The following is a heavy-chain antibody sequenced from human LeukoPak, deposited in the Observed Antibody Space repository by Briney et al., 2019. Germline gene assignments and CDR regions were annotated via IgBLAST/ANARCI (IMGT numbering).Heavy chain of an antibody. CDR3: ARGNRLYTSSWYSLAFDI. Sequence: SVKVSCKASGGTFSSYAISWVRQAPGQGLEWMGGIIPIFGTANYAQKFQGRVTITTDESTSTAYMELSSLRSEDTAVYYCARGNRLYTSSWYSLAFDIWGQGTMVTVSS. D-gene: IGHD6-13*01. V-gene: IGHV1-69*05. J-gene: IGHJ3*02. CDR1: GGTFSSYA. CDR2: IIPIFGTA.